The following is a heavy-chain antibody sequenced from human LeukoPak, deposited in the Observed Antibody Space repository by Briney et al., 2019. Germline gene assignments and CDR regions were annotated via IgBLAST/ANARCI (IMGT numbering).Heavy chain of an antibody. V-gene: IGHV4-39*01. J-gene: IGHJ4*02. CDR2: IYDSGST. CDR3: AVFSSSWRNFDY. Sequence: SETLSLTCTVSGGSIRSSYYYWGWIRQPPGKGLEWIGSIYDSGSTYYNPSLKSRVTISVDTSKNQFSLKLNSVTAADTAVYYCAVFSSSWRNFDYWGQGTLVTVSS. CDR1: GGSIRSSYYY. D-gene: IGHD6-13*01.